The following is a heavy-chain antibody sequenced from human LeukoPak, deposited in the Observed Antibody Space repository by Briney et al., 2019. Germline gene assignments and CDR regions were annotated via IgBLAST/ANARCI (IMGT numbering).Heavy chain of an antibody. CDR3: ARGLRGYYYGMDV. J-gene: IGHJ6*02. Sequence: SETLSLTCTVSGGSISSYYWSWIRQPPGKGLEWIGEINHSGSTNYNPSLKSRVTISVDTSKNQFSLKLSSVTAADTAVYYCARGLRGYYYGMDVWGQGTTVTVSS. V-gene: IGHV4-34*01. CDR2: INHSGST. CDR1: GGSISSYY.